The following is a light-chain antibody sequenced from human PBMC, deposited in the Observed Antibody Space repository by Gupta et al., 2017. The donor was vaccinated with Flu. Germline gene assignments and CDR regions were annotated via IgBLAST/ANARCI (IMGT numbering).Light chain of an antibody. CDR1: TSNIGSRYD. Sequence: STSNIGSRYDVHWYQQVPGTAPKLLIYGNTNRPSGVPDRFSASKSGTSASLAITGLQAEDEADYYCQSFDTILTWVFGGGTKLTVL. CDR2: GNT. V-gene: IGLV1-40*01. CDR3: QSFDTILTWV. J-gene: IGLJ3*02.